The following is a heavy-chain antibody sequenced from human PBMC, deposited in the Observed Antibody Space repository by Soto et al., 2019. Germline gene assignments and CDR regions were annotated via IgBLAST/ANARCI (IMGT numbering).Heavy chain of an antibody. V-gene: IGHV4-39*01. CDR2: IYYSGST. Sequence: SDTLSLTCTVSGGSISSSSYYWGWIRQPPGKGLEWIGSIYYSGSTYYNPSLKSRVTISVDTSKNQFSLKLSSVTAADTAVYYCASRGTTTDCSGGSCYARGFDYWGQGTLVTVSS. CDR1: GGSISSSSYY. CDR3: ASRGTTTDCSGGSCYARGFDY. J-gene: IGHJ4*02. D-gene: IGHD2-15*01.